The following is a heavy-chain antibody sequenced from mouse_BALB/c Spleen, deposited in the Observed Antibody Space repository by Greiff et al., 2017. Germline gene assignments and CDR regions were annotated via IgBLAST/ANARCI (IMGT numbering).Heavy chain of an antibody. V-gene: IGHV1S29*02. Sequence: VQLKQSGPELVKPGASVKISCKASGYTFTDYNMHWVKQSHGKSLEWIGYIYPYNGGTGYNQKFKSKATLTVDNSSSTAYMELRSLTSEDSAVYYCARQDYGNWYFDVWGAGTTVTVSS. J-gene: IGHJ1*01. CDR2: IYPYNGGT. CDR1: GYTFTDYN. D-gene: IGHD1-1*01. CDR3: ARQDYGNWYFDV.